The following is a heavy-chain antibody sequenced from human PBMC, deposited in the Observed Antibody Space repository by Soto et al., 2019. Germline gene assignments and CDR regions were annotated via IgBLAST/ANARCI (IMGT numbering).Heavy chain of an antibody. J-gene: IGHJ6*02. CDR2: IWYDGSNK. D-gene: IGHD3-3*01. CDR3: ARGLGVFGVVIRDYYYGMDV. V-gene: IGHV3-33*01. CDR1: GFTFSSYG. Sequence: GGSLRLSCAASGFTFSSYGMHWVRQAPGKGLEWVAVIWYDGSNKYYADSVKGRFTISRDNSKNTLYLQMNSLRAEDTAVYYCARGLGVFGVVIRDYYYGMDVWGQGTTVTVSS.